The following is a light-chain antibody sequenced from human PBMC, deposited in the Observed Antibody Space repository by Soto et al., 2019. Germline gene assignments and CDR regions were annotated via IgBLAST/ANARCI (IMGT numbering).Light chain of an antibody. CDR3: PLSPTYSAA. CDR1: QTITTW. V-gene: IGKV1-5*01. Sequence: AISRRASQTITTWMAWNQQKPGKAPKLLVYDASTLQSGVATRFSGSGSGTATNLTISRLQHDDFATYSCPLSPTYSAAFGQGTKVDIK. J-gene: IGKJ1*01. CDR2: DAS.